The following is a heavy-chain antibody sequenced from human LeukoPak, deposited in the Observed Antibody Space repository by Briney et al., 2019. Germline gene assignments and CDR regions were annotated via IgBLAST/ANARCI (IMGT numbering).Heavy chain of an antibody. CDR2: ISSNGGST. J-gene: IGHJ4*02. V-gene: IGHV3-64D*06. CDR1: GFTFSSYA. Sequence: PGGSLRLSCSASGFTFSSYAMHWVRQAPGKGLEYVSAISSNGGSTYYAGSVKGRFTISRDNSKNTLYLQMSSLRAEDTAVYYCVEDQRYYGSGPSSFDYWGQGTLVTVSS. D-gene: IGHD3-10*01. CDR3: VEDQRYYGSGPSSFDY.